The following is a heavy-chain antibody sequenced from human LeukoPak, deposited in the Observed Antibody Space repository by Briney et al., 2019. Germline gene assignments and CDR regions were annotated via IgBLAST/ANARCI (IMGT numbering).Heavy chain of an antibody. Sequence: PSETLSLTCTVSGGSISSSSYYWGWIRQPPGKGLEWIGSIYYSGSTYYNPSLKSRVTISVDTSKNQFSLKLSSVTAADTAVYYCASGGGTGSGYYLWAHWGQGTLVTVSS. CDR1: GGSISSSSYY. CDR3: ASGGGTGSGYYLWAH. V-gene: IGHV4-39*07. CDR2: IYYSGST. D-gene: IGHD3-22*01. J-gene: IGHJ4*02.